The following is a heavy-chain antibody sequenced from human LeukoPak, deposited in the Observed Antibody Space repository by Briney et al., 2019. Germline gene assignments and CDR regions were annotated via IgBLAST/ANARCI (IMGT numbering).Heavy chain of an antibody. CDR1: GGSISSYF. CDR3: ARVFDDYYDSSADPPLWFDP. CDR2: VYYSGSP. D-gene: IGHD3-22*01. Sequence: LSETLSLTCTVSGGSISSYFWSWIRQPPGMGLEWIGYVYYSGSPNYNPSLKSRVTISVDTSKNQFSLRLRSVTAADTAVYYCARVFDDYYDSSADPPLWFDPWGQGTLVTVSS. J-gene: IGHJ5*02. V-gene: IGHV4-59*01.